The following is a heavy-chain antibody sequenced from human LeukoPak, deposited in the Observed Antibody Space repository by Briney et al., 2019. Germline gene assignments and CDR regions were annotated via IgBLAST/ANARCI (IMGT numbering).Heavy chain of an antibody. CDR3: ASMNSSSWTRASYGMDV. CDR1: GYTFTSYD. D-gene: IGHD6-13*01. Sequence: ASVKVSCKASGYTFTSYDINWVRQATGQGLEWMGWMNPNSGNTGYAQKFQGRVTITRNTSISTAYMELSSLRSEDTAVYYCASMNSSSWTRASYGMDVWGQGTTVTVSS. V-gene: IGHV1-8*03. J-gene: IGHJ6*02. CDR2: MNPNSGNT.